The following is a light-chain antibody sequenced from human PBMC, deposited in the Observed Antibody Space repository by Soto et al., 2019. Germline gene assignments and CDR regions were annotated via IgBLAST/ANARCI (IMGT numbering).Light chain of an antibody. J-gene: IGLJ1*01. CDR2: EVS. CDR3: SSYTSSSTLDV. Sequence: VLTQPASVSGSPGQSITISCTGTSRDVGGYNYVSWYQQHPGKAPKLMIYEVSNRPSGVSNRFSGSKSGNTASLTISGLQAEDEADYYCSSYTSSSTLDVFGTGTKVTVL. V-gene: IGLV2-14*01. CDR1: SRDVGGYNY.